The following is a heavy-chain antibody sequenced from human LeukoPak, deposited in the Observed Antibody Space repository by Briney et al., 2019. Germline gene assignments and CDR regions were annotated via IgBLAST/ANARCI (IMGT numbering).Heavy chain of an antibody. D-gene: IGHD3-9*01. J-gene: IGHJ4*02. CDR1: GGSISSYY. CDR2: IYTSGST. CDR3: ARADWYLGSYNFDY. Sequence: SETLSLTCTVSGGSISSYYWSWIRQPAGKGLEWIGRIYTSGSTNYNPSLKRRVTISVDKSKNQFSLKLSSVTAADTAVYYCARADWYLGSYNFDYWGQGTLVTVSS. V-gene: IGHV4-4*07.